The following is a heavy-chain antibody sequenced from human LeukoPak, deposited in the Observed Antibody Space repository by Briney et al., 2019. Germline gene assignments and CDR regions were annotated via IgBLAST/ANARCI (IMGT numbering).Heavy chain of an antibody. V-gene: IGHV1-69*06. CDR3: AKSPYFYNSGRSVDV. D-gene: IGHD3-10*01. CDR1: GGTFSSYV. J-gene: IGHJ6*04. Sequence: ASVKVSCKASGGTFSSYVISWVRQAPGQGLQWMGGIIPMFGAVNYAQKFQGRVTITADKSTGTAYMELSSLRSEDTAVYCCAKSPYFYNSGRSVDVWGKGTTVTVSS. CDR2: IIPMFGAV.